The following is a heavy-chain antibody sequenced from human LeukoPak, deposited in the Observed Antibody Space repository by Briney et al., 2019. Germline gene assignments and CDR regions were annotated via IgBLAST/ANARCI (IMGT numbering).Heavy chain of an antibody. Sequence: ASVKVSCKAASYISWVRQAPGQGLEWMAWIGSYEGDTYFAQKFQDRITVTTDTSTGTVYMHLRSLRSDDTAVYYCARDFWNFDDSGGYNRDCDSWGQGTLVIVSS. CDR1: SY. V-gene: IGHV1-18*04. CDR3: ARDFWNFDDSGGYNRDCDS. D-gene: IGHD1-7*01. J-gene: IGHJ5*01. CDR2: IGSYEGDT.